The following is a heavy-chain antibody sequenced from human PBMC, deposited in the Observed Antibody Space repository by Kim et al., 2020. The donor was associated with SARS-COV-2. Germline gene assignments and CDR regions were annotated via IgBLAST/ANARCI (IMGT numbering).Heavy chain of an antibody. CDR1: GFIFSNYR. CDR3: ARDGQDYTWGH. Sequence: GGSLRLSCVASGFIFSNYRMNWVSQAPGKGLEWVSSISSNGFIRYADSVKGRFTISRDDAKNSLYLQMDSLRAEDTAVYYCARDGQDYTWGHWGQGTLVTVAS. D-gene: IGHD3-16*01. CDR2: ISSNGFI. V-gene: IGHV3-21*01. J-gene: IGHJ4*02.